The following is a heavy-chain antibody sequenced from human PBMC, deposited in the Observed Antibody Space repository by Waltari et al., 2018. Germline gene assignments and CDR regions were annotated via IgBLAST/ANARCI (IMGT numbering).Heavy chain of an antibody. CDR1: GFSFRCPN. V-gene: IGHV3-21*01. D-gene: IGHD2-2*01. J-gene: IGHJ6*02. CDR2: ITTSSTYM. CDR3: ARDLIEPAAIGNYYYGMDV. Sequence: EVQLVESGGGLVRPGGSLRLPCVASGFSFRCPNMNWVRQAPGKGLEWVSSITTSSTYMYYVDSLKGRFTISRDDAKNSLFLQMNSLRAEDTAVYYCARDLIEPAAIGNYYYGMDVWGQGTTVTVSS.